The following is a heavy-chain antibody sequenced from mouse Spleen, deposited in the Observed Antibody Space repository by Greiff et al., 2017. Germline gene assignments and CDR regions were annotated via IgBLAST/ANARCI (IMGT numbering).Heavy chain of an antibody. CDR1: GYTFTDYY. V-gene: IGHV1-26*01. CDR3: ARYGNFPMDY. CDR2: INPNNGGT. J-gene: IGHJ4*01. D-gene: IGHD2-1*01. Sequence: EVQLQQSGPELVKPGASVKISCKASGYTFTDYYMNWVKQSHGKSLEWIGDINPNNGGTSYNQKFKGKATLTVDKSSSTAYMELRSLTSEDSAVYYCARYGNFPMDYWGQGTSVTVSS.